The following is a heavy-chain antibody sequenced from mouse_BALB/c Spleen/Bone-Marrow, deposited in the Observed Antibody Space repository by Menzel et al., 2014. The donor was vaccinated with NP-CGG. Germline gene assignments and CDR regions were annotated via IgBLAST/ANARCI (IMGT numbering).Heavy chain of an antibody. V-gene: IGHV1-80*01. CDR2: IYPGDGDT. D-gene: IGHD2-10*02. CDR3: ALARVWSFDY. Sequence: QVQLQQSGAELVRPGSSVKISCKASGYAFSSYWMNWVKQRPGQGLKWIGQIYPGDGDTNYNGKFKGKATLTADKSSSTAYMQLSSLTSEDSAVYFYALARVWSFDYWSQGTTLTVSS. CDR1: GYAFSSYW. J-gene: IGHJ2*01.